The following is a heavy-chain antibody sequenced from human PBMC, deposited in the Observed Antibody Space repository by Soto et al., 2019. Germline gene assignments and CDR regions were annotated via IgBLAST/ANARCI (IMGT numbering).Heavy chain of an antibody. CDR1: GYEFSSYW. Sequence: PGESLKICCKGSGYEFSSYWIGWVRQMPGKGLEWMGIIYPGDSDIRYSPSFQGQVTISVDKSISTAYLQWSSLRASDTAMYYCAAKMQSTSWYYLDYWGQRALVTVSS. D-gene: IGHD6-13*01. V-gene: IGHV5-51*01. J-gene: IGHJ4*02. CDR2: IYPGDSDI. CDR3: AAKMQSTSWYYLDY.